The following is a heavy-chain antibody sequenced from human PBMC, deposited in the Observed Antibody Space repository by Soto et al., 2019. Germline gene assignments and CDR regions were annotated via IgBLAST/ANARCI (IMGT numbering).Heavy chain of an antibody. Sequence: QGQLVQSGAEVKKPGAAVKVSCQTSGYNFSAYYFNWVRQAAGQGPEWMGWLNPRNGQTGYVQKFRGRGTMTRDTSIATVYLELSRLTSEDTAIYFCARETDTSMVDYWGQGTLVTVSS. V-gene: IGHV1-8*01. CDR2: LNPRNGQT. J-gene: IGHJ4*02. CDR1: GYNFSAYY. CDR3: ARETDTSMVDY. D-gene: IGHD5-18*01.